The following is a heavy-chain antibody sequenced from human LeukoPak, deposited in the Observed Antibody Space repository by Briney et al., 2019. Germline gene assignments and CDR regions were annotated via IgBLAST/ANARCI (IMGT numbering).Heavy chain of an antibody. Sequence: PSETLSLTCAVYGVSFSGYYWSWIRQPPGKGLEWIGEINHSGGTNYNPSLKSRVTISVDTSKNQSSLKLSSVTAADTAVYYCARGGYSYGYHFDYWGQGTLVTVSS. CDR2: INHSGGT. CDR1: GVSFSGYY. J-gene: IGHJ4*02. CDR3: ARGGYSYGYHFDY. V-gene: IGHV4-34*01. D-gene: IGHD5-18*01.